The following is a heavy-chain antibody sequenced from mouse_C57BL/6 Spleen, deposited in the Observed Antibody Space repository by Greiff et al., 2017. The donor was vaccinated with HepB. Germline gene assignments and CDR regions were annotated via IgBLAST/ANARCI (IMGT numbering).Heavy chain of an antibody. V-gene: IGHV1-15*01. Sequence: QVQLQQSGAELVRPGASVTLSCKASGYTFTDYEMHWVKQTPVHGLEWIGAIDPETGGTAYNQKFKGKAILTADKSSSTAYMELRSLTSEDSAVYDCTRPYDLTTAMDDWGQGTSVTVSS. D-gene: IGHD2-1*01. CDR3: TRPYDLTTAMDD. CDR2: IDPETGGT. CDR1: GYTFTDYE. J-gene: IGHJ4*01.